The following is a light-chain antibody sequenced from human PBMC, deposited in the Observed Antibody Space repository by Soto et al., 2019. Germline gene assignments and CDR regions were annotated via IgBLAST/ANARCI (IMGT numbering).Light chain of an antibody. CDR2: GSS. CDR1: QNIRSNY. CDR3: QQYGYEPLT. J-gene: IGKJ4*01. Sequence: EIVLTQSPGTLSLSPGQRATLSYRASQNIRSNYVAWYQQKPGQAPRLLIFGSSSTATGIPDRFSASGSGTDFTLTISRLEPEDFAVYYCQQYGYEPLTFGGGTKVEI. V-gene: IGKV3-20*01.